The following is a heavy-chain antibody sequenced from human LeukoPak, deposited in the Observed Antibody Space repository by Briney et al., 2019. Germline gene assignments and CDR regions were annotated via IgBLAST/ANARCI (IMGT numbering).Heavy chain of an antibody. CDR3: AREVLIVVEPAANTIDY. CDR1: GFTFRDYT. J-gene: IGHJ4*02. V-gene: IGHV3-21*01. CDR2: INKGGSYM. D-gene: IGHD2-2*01. Sequence: GGSLRLSCAASGFTFRDYTMNWVRQTPGKGLEWASAINKGGSYMTYADSVKGRFTVSRDNAMNSLFLQMNNLRVEDTAVYFCAREVLIVVEPAANTIDYWGQGTRVTVSS.